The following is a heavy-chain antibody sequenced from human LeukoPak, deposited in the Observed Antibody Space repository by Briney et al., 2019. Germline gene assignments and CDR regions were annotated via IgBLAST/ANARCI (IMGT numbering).Heavy chain of an antibody. CDR3: ARRRTAAAGTGFDY. CDR1: GGSFSGYY. J-gene: IGHJ4*02. CDR2: INHSGST. V-gene: IGHV4-34*01. Sequence: SETLSLTCAVYGGSFSGYYWSWIRQPPGKGLEWIGEINHSGSTNYNPSLKSRVTISVDTSKNQFSLKLSSVTAADTAVYYCARRRTAAAGTGFDYWGQGTLVTVSS. D-gene: IGHD6-13*01.